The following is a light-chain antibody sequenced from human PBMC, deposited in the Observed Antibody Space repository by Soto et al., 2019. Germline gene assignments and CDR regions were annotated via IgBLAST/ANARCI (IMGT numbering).Light chain of an antibody. Sequence: QSVLTQPRSVSGSPGQSVTISCTGTSSDVGGYNYVSWYQQHPGKDPKLMIYDVSNRPSGVPDGFSGSKSGNTASLTISGLQAEDEADYYCFSYASSYNVVVGGGTKLTVL. J-gene: IGLJ2*01. CDR1: SSDVGGYNY. CDR2: DVS. CDR3: FSYASSYNVV. V-gene: IGLV2-11*01.